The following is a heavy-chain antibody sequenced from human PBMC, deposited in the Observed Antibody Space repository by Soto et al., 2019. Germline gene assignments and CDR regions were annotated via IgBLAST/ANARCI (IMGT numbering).Heavy chain of an antibody. CDR1: GFTFSSYG. CDR3: ARGSYYGSGSYYPPFDD. V-gene: IGHV3-33*01. J-gene: IGHJ4*02. Sequence: QVQLVESGGGVVQPGRSLRLSCAASGFTFSSYGMHWVRQAPGKGLEWVAVIWYDGSNKYYADSVKGRLTISRDNSKNXXYLQMNSLRAEDTAVYYCARGSYYGSGSYYPPFDDWGQGTLVTVSS. CDR2: IWYDGSNK. D-gene: IGHD3-10*01.